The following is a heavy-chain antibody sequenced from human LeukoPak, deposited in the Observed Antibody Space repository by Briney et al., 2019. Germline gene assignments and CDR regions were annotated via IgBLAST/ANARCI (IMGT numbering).Heavy chain of an antibody. CDR1: GFTFDDYA. V-gene: IGHV3-43*02. CDR3: TKASIGYSSSWYVYSNYYYYMDV. CDR2: ISGDGGST. Sequence: GGSLGLSCAASGFTFDDYAMHWVRQAPGKGLEWVSLISGDGGSTYYAESVKGRFTISRDNSKNSLYLQMNSLRTEDTALYYCTKASIGYSSSWYVYSNYYYYMDVWGKGTTVTVSS. D-gene: IGHD6-13*01. J-gene: IGHJ6*03.